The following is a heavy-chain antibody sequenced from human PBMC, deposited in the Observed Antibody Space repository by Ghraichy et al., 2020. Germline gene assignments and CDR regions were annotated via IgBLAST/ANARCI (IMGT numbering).Heavy chain of an antibody. CDR2: ISYDGSNK. Sequence: GGSLRLSCAASGFTFSSYGMHWVRQAPGKGLEWVAVISYDGSNKYYADSVKGRFTISRDNSKNTLYLQMNSLRAEDTAVYYCAKTTVTTTNYYYGMDVWGQGTTVTVSS. CDR3: AKTTVTTTNYYYGMDV. CDR1: GFTFSSYG. J-gene: IGHJ6*02. V-gene: IGHV3-30*18. D-gene: IGHD4-17*01.